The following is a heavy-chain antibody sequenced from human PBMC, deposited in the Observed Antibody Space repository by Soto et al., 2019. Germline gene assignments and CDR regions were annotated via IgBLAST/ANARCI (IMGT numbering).Heavy chain of an antibody. Sequence: SVKVSCKASGGTFSSYAISWVRQTPGQGLEWMGGIIPIFGTANYAQKFQGRVTITADKSTSTAYMELSSLRSEDTAVYYCARGLVYYYGMDVWGQGTTVTVSS. J-gene: IGHJ6*02. D-gene: IGHD2-8*02. V-gene: IGHV1-69*06. CDR1: GGTFSSYA. CDR3: ARGLVYYYGMDV. CDR2: IIPIFGTA.